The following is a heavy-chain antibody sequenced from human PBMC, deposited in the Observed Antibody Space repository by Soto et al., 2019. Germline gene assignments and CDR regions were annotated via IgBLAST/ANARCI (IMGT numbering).Heavy chain of an antibody. V-gene: IGHV1-18*04. D-gene: IGHD3-3*01. CDR2: SGNT. Sequence: QVQLVQSGAEVKKPGASVTVSCKASGYTFSRHGISRVRQAPGQGLEGMAWSGNTNYAQKFQGRLTLTTNPSTRTAYMELRSLRSDYTAVYYCARGADDFSSGYYYEYWGQGTLVTVSS. CDR1: GYTFSRHG. CDR3: ARGADDFSSGYYYEY. J-gene: IGHJ4*02.